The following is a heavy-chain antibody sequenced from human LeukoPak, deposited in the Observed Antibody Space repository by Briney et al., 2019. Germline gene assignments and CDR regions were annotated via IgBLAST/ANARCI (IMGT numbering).Heavy chain of an antibody. Sequence: SVKVSCKASGGTFSSYAISWVRQAPGQGLEWMGGIIPIFGTANYAQKFQGRVTITTDESTSTAYMELSSLRSEDTAVYYCARAKIKIASADNWFDPWGQGTLVTVSS. D-gene: IGHD6-13*01. CDR1: GGTFSSYA. CDR3: ARAKIKIASADNWFDP. J-gene: IGHJ5*02. CDR2: IIPIFGTA. V-gene: IGHV1-69*05.